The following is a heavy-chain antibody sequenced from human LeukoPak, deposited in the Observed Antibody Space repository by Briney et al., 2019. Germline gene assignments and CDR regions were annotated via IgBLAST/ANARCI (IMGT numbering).Heavy chain of an antibody. J-gene: IGHJ4*02. CDR1: GYSFTNYW. Sequence: GESLKISCKGSGYSFTNYWISWVRQMPGKGLEWVGRIDPSYSYTNYSPSFQGHVTISADKSISTAYLQWSSLKASDTAMYYCASHSSGWSIWDYWGQGTLVTVSS. V-gene: IGHV5-10-1*01. D-gene: IGHD6-19*01. CDR3: ASHSSGWSIWDY. CDR2: IDPSYSYT.